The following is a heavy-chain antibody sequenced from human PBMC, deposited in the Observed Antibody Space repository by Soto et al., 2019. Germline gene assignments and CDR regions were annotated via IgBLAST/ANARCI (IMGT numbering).Heavy chain of an antibody. Sequence: GASVKVSCKASGGTFSSYAISWVRQAPGQGLEWMGGIIPIFGTANYAQKFQGRVTITADESTSTAYMELSSLRSEDTAVYYCATQPDYGSGSYARDYFDYWGQGTLVTVSS. V-gene: IGHV1-69*13. D-gene: IGHD3-10*01. J-gene: IGHJ4*02. CDR2: IIPIFGTA. CDR3: ATQPDYGSGSYARDYFDY. CDR1: GGTFSSYA.